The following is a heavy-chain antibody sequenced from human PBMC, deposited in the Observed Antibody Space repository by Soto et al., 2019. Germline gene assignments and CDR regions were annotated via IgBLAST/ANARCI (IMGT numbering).Heavy chain of an antibody. J-gene: IGHJ4*02. D-gene: IGHD3-22*01. V-gene: IGHV3-33*01. CDR3: ARIPRYDVWYFDY. Sequence: QVQLVESGGGVAQPGRSLRLSCTASGFSVSTHVIHWVRQAPGKGLEWVADLWYDGSREYYAESVKGRFTISRNNSKNTIQLQMNSLRAEDSAVYYCARIPRYDVWYFDYWGEGTRATVSS. CDR2: LWYDGSRE. CDR1: GFSVSTHV.